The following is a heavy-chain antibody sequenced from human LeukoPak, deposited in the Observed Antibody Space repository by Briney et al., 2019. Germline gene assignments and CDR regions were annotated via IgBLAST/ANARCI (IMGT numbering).Heavy chain of an antibody. J-gene: IGHJ4*02. CDR1: RGSFCGYY. CDR3: ARRFDS. Sequence: SETLSLTCAVYRGSFCGYYWSWIRQPPGQGLEWIGEINHSGSTNYNPSLKSRVTISVDTFKNQFSLKLSSVTAADTAVYYCARRFDSWGQGTLVTVSS. V-gene: IGHV4-34*01. CDR2: INHSGST.